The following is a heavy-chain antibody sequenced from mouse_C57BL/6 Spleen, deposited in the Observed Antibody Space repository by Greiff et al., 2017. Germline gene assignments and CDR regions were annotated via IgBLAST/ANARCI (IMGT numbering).Heavy chain of an antibody. V-gene: IGHV5-15*01. J-gene: IGHJ3*01. CDR2: ISNLAYSI. CDR3: ARQDDYDAFAY. CDR1: GFTFSDYG. Sequence: EVQVVESGGGLVQPGGSLKLSCAASGFTFSDYGMAWVRQAPRKGTEWVAFISNLAYSIYYADTVTGRFTISRENDKNTLYLEMSSLRSEDTAMYYCARQDDYDAFAYWGQGTLVTVSA. D-gene: IGHD2-4*01.